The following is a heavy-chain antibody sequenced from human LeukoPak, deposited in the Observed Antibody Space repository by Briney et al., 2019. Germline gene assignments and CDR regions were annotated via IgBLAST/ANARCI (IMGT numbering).Heavy chain of an antibody. V-gene: IGHV3-23*01. CDR1: GFTFSSYG. CDR2: ISGSGGST. CDR3: AGAEDPYFDY. J-gene: IGHJ4*02. D-gene: IGHD2-15*01. Sequence: PGGSLRLSCAASGFTFSSYGMSWARQAPGKGLEWVSAISGSGGSTYYADSVKGRFTISRDNSKNTLYLQMNSLRAEDTAVYYCAGAEDPYFDYWGQGTLVTVSS.